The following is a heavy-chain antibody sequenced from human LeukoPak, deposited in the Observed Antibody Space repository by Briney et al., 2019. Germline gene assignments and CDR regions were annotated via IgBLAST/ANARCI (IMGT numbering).Heavy chain of an antibody. CDR1: GFTFSNYW. V-gene: IGHV3-7*03. CDR2: INRDGSER. J-gene: IGHJ4*02. Sequence: GGSLRLSCAASGFTFSNYWMTWVHQAPGKGLEWVANINRDGSERYYVDSVKGRFTISRDDAKSSLYLQMNSLRAEDTAVYYCASNYGGWGQGTLVTVSS. CDR3: ASNYGG. D-gene: IGHD4-11*01.